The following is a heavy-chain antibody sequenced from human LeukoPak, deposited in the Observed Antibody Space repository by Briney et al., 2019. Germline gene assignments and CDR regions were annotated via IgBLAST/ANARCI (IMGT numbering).Heavy chain of an antibody. CDR1: GFIFRSHG. CDR3: ARDEGWIQLFF. J-gene: IGHJ4*02. CDR2: LTANSRSA. V-gene: IGHV3-23*01. Sequence: GGTLRLSCAASGFIFRSHGMNWVRQAPGKGLEWVSGLTANSRSAYYADSVKGRFTISRDNSENMVYLQMNSLRAEDTAMYYCARDEGWIQLFFRGQGTLVTVSS. D-gene: IGHD5-18*01.